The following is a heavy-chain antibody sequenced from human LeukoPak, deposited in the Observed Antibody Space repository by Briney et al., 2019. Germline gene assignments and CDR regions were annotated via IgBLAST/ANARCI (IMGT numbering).Heavy chain of an antibody. Sequence: SETLSLTCAVSGGSINNNNWWSWVRPPPGKGLEWIGEIYHSGSTNYNPSLKSRVTISVAKSKNQFSLKLTSVTAADTAVYYCARDSGYAPPKLDYWGQGILVTVSS. CDR3: ARDSGYAPPKLDY. D-gene: IGHD2-15*01. V-gene: IGHV4-4*02. J-gene: IGHJ4*02. CDR2: IYHSGST. CDR1: GGSINNNNW.